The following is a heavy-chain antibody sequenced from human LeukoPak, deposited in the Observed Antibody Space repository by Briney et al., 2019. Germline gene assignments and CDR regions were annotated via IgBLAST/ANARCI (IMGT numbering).Heavy chain of an antibody. CDR1: GGTFSSYA. CDR2: IIPILGIA. D-gene: IGHD6-19*01. J-gene: IGHJ5*02. Sequence: SVKVSCKASGGTFSSYAISWVRQAPGQGLEWMGRIIPILGIANYAQKFQGRVTITADKSTSTAYMELSSLRSEDTAVYYCARVGDSIAVARFDPWGQGTLVTVSS. V-gene: IGHV1-69*04. CDR3: ARVGDSIAVARFDP.